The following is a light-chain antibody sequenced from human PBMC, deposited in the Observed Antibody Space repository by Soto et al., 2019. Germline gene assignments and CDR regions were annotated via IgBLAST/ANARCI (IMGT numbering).Light chain of an antibody. CDR2: WAS. CDR3: QQYHSDPIT. V-gene: IGKV4-1*01. J-gene: IGKJ5*01. Sequence: VMTQSPDSLAVSLGERATINCKASQSVLSNSNNQNYLAWFQQKSGQPPKLLIYWASTRQSGVPDRFSGSGSATDFTLTISSLQAEDVAVYYCQQYHSDPITFGQGTRLEIK. CDR1: QSVLSNSNNQNY.